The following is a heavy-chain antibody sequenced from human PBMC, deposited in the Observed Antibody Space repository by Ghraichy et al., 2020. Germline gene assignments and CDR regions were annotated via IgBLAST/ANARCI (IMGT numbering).Heavy chain of an antibody. CDR2: ISPNTGAT. Sequence: SCKTSGYTFTGYHIYWVRQAPGQGLEWMGRISPNTGATGYAQRFQGRVSMTRNTSIITAYMELNNLTSDDTAVYYCARVPGDYEGDPWGQGTLVTVSS. D-gene: IGHD4-17*01. V-gene: IGHV1-2*06. CDR3: ARVPGDYEGDP. J-gene: IGHJ5*02. CDR1: GYTFTGYH.